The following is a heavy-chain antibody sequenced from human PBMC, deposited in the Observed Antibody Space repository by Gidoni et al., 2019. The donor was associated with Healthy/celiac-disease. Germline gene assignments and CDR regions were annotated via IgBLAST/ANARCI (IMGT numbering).Heavy chain of an antibody. CDR2: IYSGCST. CDR1: GFPVSSNY. J-gene: IGHJ4*02. CDR3: ARDLHGDPED. D-gene: IGHD4-17*01. V-gene: IGHV3-66*02. Sequence: EVQLVESGGGLVQPGGSLRLSCAASGFPVSSNYMSWVRQAPGKGLGWVSVIYSGCSTYYADSVKGRFTISRDISKNTLYLQMNSLRAEDTAVYYCARDLHGDPEDWGQGTLVTVSS.